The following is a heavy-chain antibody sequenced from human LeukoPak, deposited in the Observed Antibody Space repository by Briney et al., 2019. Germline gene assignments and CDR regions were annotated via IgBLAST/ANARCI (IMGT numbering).Heavy chain of an antibody. CDR2: ISSNGGST. CDR3: AREGVGATNLPPHFDY. D-gene: IGHD1-26*01. Sequence: PGGSLRLSCAASGFTFSSYAMHWVRQAPGKGLEYVSAISSNGGSTYYANSVKGRFTISRDNSKNTLYLQMGSLRAEDMVVYYCAREGVGATNLPPHFDYWGQGTLVTVSS. V-gene: IGHV3-64*01. J-gene: IGHJ4*02. CDR1: GFTFSSYA.